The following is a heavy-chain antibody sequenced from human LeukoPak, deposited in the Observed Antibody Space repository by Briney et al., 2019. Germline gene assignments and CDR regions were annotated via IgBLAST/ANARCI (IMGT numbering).Heavy chain of an antibody. Sequence: GGSLRLSCAASGFTFSSYWMSWVRQAPGKGLEWVANIKQDGSEKYYVDSVKGRFTISRDNAKNSLYLQKHTLSAEDAAVYYCARDRWSSTSCYGSCDLWGQGTLVTVSS. V-gene: IGHV3-7*01. CDR2: IKQDGSEK. CDR3: ARDRWSSTSCYGSCDL. CDR1: GFTFSSYW. D-gene: IGHD2-2*01. J-gene: IGHJ5*02.